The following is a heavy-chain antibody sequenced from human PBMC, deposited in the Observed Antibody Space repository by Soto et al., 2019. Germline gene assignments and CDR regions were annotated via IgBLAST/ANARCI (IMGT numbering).Heavy chain of an antibody. CDR1: GFTFSSYS. J-gene: IGHJ6*02. V-gene: IGHV3-21*01. CDR2: ISSSSSYI. CDR3: AVMVRGVIRPMDV. Sequence: GGSRRLSCAASGFTFSSYSMNWVRQAPGKGLEWVSSISSSSSYIYYADSVKGRFTISRDNAKNSLYLQMNSLRAEDTAVYYCAVMVRGVIRPMDVWGQGTTVTVSS. D-gene: IGHD3-10*01.